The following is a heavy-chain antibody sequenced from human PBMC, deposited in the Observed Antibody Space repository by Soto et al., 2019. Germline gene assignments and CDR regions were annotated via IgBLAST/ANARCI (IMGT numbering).Heavy chain of an antibody. D-gene: IGHD1-7*01. CDR3: VKLRLELLYLDS. CDR2: ISGTGENT. V-gene: IGHV3-23*01. CDR1: GFTFNRYG. Sequence: EVQLSESGGGLVQPGGSLRLSCAAAGFTFNRYGMSWVRQAPGKGLEWVSAISGTGENTYYADSVKGRFTISRDSSNNTLYLQMNSLRADDTAVYYCVKLRLELLYLDSWGLGALVIVSS. J-gene: IGHJ4*02.